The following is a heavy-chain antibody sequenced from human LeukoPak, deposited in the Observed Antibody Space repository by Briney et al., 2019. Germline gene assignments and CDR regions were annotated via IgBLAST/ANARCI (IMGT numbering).Heavy chain of an antibody. D-gene: IGHD2-8*01. J-gene: IGHJ4*02. V-gene: IGHV4-38-2*02. CDR1: GYSISSGYY. CDR2: IYHSGST. CDR3: AREWSNCTNGVCYQGLDY. Sequence: PSETLSLTCTVSGYSISSGYYWGWIRQPPGKGLEWIGSIYHSGSTYYNPSLKSRVTISVDTSKNQFSLKLSSVTAADTAVYYCAREWSNCTNGVCYQGLDYWGQGTLVTVSS.